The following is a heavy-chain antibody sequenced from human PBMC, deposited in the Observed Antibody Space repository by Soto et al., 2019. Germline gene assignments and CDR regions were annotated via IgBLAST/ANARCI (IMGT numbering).Heavy chain of an antibody. CDR1: GYTFNIYA. J-gene: IGHJ3*02. CDR2: MNAGNGNT. D-gene: IGHD2-21*01. V-gene: IGHV1-3*01. CDR3: ARDCTYCGGDTGREAFDI. Sequence: QVRLEQSGADVKTPGASVTVSCQASGYTFNIYAIHWVRQAPGQRPEWMGWMNAGNGNTEYSPKFHGRVTMTRERYARAAYRELSGLTSEDTAVYYCARDCTYCGGDTGREAFDIWGQGTMVTAS.